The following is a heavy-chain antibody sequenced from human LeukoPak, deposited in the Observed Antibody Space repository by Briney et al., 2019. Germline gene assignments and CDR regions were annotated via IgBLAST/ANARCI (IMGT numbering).Heavy chain of an antibody. J-gene: IGHJ6*03. V-gene: IGHV1-18*01. D-gene: IGHD3-22*01. Sequence: ASVKVSCKASGYTFTSYGISWVQQAPGQGLEWMGWISAYNGNTNYAQKLQGRVTMTEDTSTDTAYMELSSLRSEDTAVYYCATGGSSHYYDSSGDYYYYMDVWGKGTTVTISS. CDR2: ISAYNGNT. CDR1: GYTFTSYG. CDR3: ATGGSSHYYDSSGDYYYYMDV.